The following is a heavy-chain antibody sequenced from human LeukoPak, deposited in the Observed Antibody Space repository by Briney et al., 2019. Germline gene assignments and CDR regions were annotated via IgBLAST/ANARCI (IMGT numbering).Heavy chain of an antibody. J-gene: IGHJ3*02. D-gene: IGHD3-10*01. CDR1: GFTFGDYA. V-gene: IGHV3-49*04. Sequence: GGSLRLSCTASGFTFGDYAMSWVRQAPGKGLEWVGFIRSKAYGGTTEYAASVKGRFTISRDDSKSIAYLQMNSLKTEDTAVYYCTRGGPLLLWFGPHGKDAFDIWGQGTMVTVSS. CDR2: IRSKAYGGTT. CDR3: TRGGPLLLWFGPHGKDAFDI.